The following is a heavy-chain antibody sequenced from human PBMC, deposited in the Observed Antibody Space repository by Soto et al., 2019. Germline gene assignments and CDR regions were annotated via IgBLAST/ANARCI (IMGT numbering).Heavy chain of an antibody. D-gene: IGHD1-26*01. V-gene: IGHV4-4*02. CDR1: GGSITGRNW. J-gene: IGHJ4*02. Sequence: QVQLQESGPGLVKPSGTLSLTCAVFGGSITGRNWWGWVGQPPGRGREWIGKIYHSGSTDYKPSLKSRVTMSVDKSKNQFSLNLTSVTAADAALYYCATIGASGTHTYFDYWGQGTPVTVSS. CDR3: ATIGASGTHTYFDY. CDR2: IYHSGST.